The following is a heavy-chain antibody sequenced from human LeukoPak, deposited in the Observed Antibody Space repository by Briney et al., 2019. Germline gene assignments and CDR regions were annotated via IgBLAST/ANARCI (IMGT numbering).Heavy chain of an antibody. CDR1: GFTFSYYE. D-gene: IGHD6-19*01. J-gene: IGHJ4*02. Sequence: GGSLRLSCAASGFTFSYYEMIWVRQAPGKGLEWVSYITGGSTTKNYADFVKGRFTISRDNAKNSLYLQMNSLRAEDTAIYYCARDGDIAVATAPYYFDYWGQGILVTVSS. CDR2: ITGGSTTK. CDR3: ARDGDIAVATAPYYFDY. V-gene: IGHV3-48*03.